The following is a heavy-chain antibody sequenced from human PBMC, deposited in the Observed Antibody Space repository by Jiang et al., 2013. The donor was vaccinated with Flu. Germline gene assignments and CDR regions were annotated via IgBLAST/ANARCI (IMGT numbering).Heavy chain of an antibody. Sequence: RLSCAASGFTFSSYAMSWVRQAPGKGLEWVSAISGSGGSTYYADSVKGRVSPISRDNSKNTLYLQMNSLRAEDTAVYYCAKDLIELLLVAFDIWGQGTMVTVSS. CDR1: GFTFSSYA. D-gene: IGHD3-22*01. V-gene: IGHV3-23*01. CDR2: ISGSGGST. CDR3: AKDLIELLLVAFDI. J-gene: IGHJ3*02.